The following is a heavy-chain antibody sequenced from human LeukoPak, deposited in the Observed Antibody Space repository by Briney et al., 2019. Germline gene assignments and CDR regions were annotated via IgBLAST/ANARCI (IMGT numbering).Heavy chain of an antibody. CDR2: VDHSGGT. J-gene: IGHJ6*03. D-gene: IGHD3-10*01. CDR1: GYSLSSGYY. Sequence: PSETLSLTCTVSGYSLSSGYYWGWIRQPPGKGLEWIGSVDHSGGTYYNPSLRSRVSISVDTSKNQFSLKLTSVTAADTAVYYCARVHYGSGSLYYYYYYMDVWGKGTTVTISS. CDR3: ARVHYGSGSLYYYYYYMDV. V-gene: IGHV4-38-2*02.